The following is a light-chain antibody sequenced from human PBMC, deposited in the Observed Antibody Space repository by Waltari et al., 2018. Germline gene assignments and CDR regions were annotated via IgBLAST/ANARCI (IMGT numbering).Light chain of an antibody. J-gene: IGKJ4*01. CDR3: QQHDNLPLT. Sequence: DIQMPQSPSSLSASIGDRVTITCQASEDINNYLNWYQQKPGKAPKLLIYDASNLQVGVPSRFSGGGSGTDFTFPISSLQPGDIATYYCQQHDNLPLTFGGGTKVEIK. V-gene: IGKV1-33*01. CDR2: DAS. CDR1: EDINNY.